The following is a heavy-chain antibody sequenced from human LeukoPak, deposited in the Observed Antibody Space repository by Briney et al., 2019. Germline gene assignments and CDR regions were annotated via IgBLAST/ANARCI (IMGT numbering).Heavy chain of an antibody. CDR1: GYTFTGYY. CDR2: INPNSGGT. CDR3: ASGSGSYYNNWFDP. J-gene: IGHJ5*02. D-gene: IGHD1-26*01. Sequence: GASVKVSYKASGYTFTGYYMLWVRQAPGPGLEWTGWINPNSGGTNYAQKFLGRVTMTRVTSISPAYLQLNRLRSDDTAVYYCASGSGSYYNNWFDPWGQGTLVTVSS. V-gene: IGHV1-2*02.